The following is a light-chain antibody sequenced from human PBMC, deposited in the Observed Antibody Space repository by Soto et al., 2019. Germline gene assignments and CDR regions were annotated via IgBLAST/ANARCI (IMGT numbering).Light chain of an antibody. J-gene: IGKJ1*01. CDR1: QGIGSW. Sequence: DIQMTQSPSSVSASVGDRVTITCRASQGIGSWLAWYQQKPGKAPKLLIYGALSLQSGVPSRFRGSVSGTDFTLTISSLQPEDSGTYYCQQANSFPWTFGQGTKVEIK. CDR2: GAL. CDR3: QQANSFPWT. V-gene: IGKV1-12*01.